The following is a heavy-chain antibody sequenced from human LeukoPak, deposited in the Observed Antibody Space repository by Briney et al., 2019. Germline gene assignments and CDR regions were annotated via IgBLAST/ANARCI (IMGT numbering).Heavy chain of an antibody. CDR1: GFTFSDYN. CDR3: ARDKREFQVLFRKYYDSMDV. D-gene: IGHD3-10*01. J-gene: IGHJ6*03. V-gene: IGHV3-11*04. Sequence: GGSLRLSCAASGFTFSDYNMRWIRQAPGKGLEWVSSISRSGSTKYYADSVKGRFTISRDNAKNSLFLQMNSLRAEDTAVYYCARDKREFQVLFRKYYDSMDVWGKGTTVIVSS. CDR2: ISRSGSTK.